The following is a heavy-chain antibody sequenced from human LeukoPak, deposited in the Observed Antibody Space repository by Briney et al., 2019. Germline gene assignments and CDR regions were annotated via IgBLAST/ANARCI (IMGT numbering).Heavy chain of an antibody. CDR2: IYGGDSET. V-gene: IGHV5-51*01. CDR1: GYSFTSDW. CDR3: ARHPSYTRGWLLDS. D-gene: IGHD6-19*01. Sequence: GESLKISCRGSGYSFTSDWIGWVRQMPGKGLEWMGIIYGGDSETRYSPSFQGQVTISADKSISTAYLQWSSLKASDTAMYYCARHPSYTRGWLLDSWGQGTLVTVSS. J-gene: IGHJ4*02.